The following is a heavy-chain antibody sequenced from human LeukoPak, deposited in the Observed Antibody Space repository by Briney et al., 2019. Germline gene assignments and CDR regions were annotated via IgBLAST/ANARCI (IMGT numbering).Heavy chain of an antibody. CDR3: AGVTYYYDSSGSYNWFDP. CDR2: IIPIFGTA. D-gene: IGHD3-22*01. Sequence: GASVKVSCKASGGTFSSYAISWVRQAPGQGLEWMGGIIPIFGTANYAQKFQGRVTITADESTSTAYMELSSLRSEDTAVYYCAGVTYYYDSSGSYNWFDPWGQGTPVTVSS. V-gene: IGHV1-69*13. CDR1: GGTFSSYA. J-gene: IGHJ5*02.